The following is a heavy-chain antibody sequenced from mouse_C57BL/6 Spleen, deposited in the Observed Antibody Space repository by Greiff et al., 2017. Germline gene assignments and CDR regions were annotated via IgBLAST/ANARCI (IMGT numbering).Heavy chain of an antibody. CDR2: IDPANGNT. D-gene: IGHD2-12*01. J-gene: IGHJ4*01. Sequence: VQLQQSVAELVRPGASVKLSCTASGFNINNTYMHWVKQRPEQGLEWIGRIDPANGNTNYAPKFQGKATITEDTSSNTAYLQLSRLTSEDTAIYYGARHDEVSAAMDYWGQGTSVTVSS. V-gene: IGHV14-3*01. CDR3: ARHDEVSAAMDY. CDR1: GFNINNTY.